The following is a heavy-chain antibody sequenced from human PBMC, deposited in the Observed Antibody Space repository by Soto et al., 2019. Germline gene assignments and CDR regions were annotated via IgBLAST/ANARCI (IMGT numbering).Heavy chain of an antibody. CDR2: ISRSSSSR. V-gene: IGHV3-21*04. J-gene: IGHJ5*02. D-gene: IGHD6-6*01. CDR1: GFTFSSYS. CDR3: ATCGLRDSRSSSWFDT. Sequence: GGSLRLSCAASGFTFSSYSMNWVRQAPGKGLEWVSSISRSSSSRYYADSVKGRFTISRDNAKNSLYLQMNSLRADDTAVYYCATCGLRDSRSSSWFDTWGQGTLVTVSS.